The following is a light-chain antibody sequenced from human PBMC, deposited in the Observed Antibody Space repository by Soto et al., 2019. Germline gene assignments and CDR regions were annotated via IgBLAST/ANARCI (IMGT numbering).Light chain of an antibody. CDR3: QSFDISLSGYV. V-gene: IGLV1-40*01. CDR2: GNT. CDR1: SSNIGADYD. J-gene: IGLJ1*01. Sequence: VLTQPPSVSGAPGQRVTISCTGSSSNIGADYDVHWYQQYPGTSPKLLIYGNTNRPSGVPDRFSGSKSGTSASLAITGLQAEDEADYYCQSFDISLSGYVFGTGTKVTV.